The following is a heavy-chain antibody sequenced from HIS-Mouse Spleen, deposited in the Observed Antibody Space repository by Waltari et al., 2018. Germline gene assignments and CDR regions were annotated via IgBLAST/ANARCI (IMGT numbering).Heavy chain of an antibody. J-gene: IGHJ1*01. CDR3: ARGALRGSYYWGEYFQH. CDR2: INHSGST. Sequence: QVQLQHRGAGLLKPSETLSRTCAVQGGSCSGYYGSWIRKPPGKGLEWIGEINHSGSTNYNPSLKSRVTISVDTSKNQFSLKLSSVTAADTAVYYCARGALRGSYYWGEYFQHWGQGTLVTVSS. D-gene: IGHD1-26*01. V-gene: IGHV4-34*01. CDR1: GGSCSGYY.